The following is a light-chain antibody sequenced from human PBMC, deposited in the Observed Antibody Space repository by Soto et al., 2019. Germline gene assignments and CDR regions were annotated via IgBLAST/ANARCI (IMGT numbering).Light chain of an antibody. V-gene: IGKV3-15*01. CDR2: GAS. CDR3: QHYNSYSEA. J-gene: IGKJ1*01. CDR1: QSVSSS. Sequence: EIVMTQSPATLSVSPGERATLSCRASQSVSSSVGWYQQKPGQAPRLLIYGASTRATGIPARFSGSGSGTEFTLTISSLQPDDFATYYCQHYNSYSEAFGQGTKVDIK.